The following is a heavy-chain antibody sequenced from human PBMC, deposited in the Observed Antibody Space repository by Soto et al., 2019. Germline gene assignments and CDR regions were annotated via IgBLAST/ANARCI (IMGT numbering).Heavy chain of an antibody. J-gene: IGHJ6*02. CDR1: GFTFSSYG. V-gene: IGHV3-30*18. Sequence: QVQLVESGGGVVQPGRSLRLSCAASGFTFSSYGMHWVRQAPGKGLEWVAVISYDGSNKYYADSVKGRFTISRDNSKNTLYLQMNSLRAEDTAVYYCAKDMYLGDSSSPLFSWYYYYGMDVWGQGTTLTVSS. D-gene: IGHD6-13*01. CDR2: ISYDGSNK. CDR3: AKDMYLGDSSSPLFSWYYYYGMDV.